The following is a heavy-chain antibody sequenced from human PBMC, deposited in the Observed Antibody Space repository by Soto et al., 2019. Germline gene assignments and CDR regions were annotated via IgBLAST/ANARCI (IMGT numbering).Heavy chain of an antibody. J-gene: IGHJ4*02. D-gene: IGHD1-1*01. V-gene: IGHV3-30-3*01. CDR2: ITYDGSNK. CDR1: GFTFSTYA. Sequence: PGGSLRLSCAASGFTFSTYALHWVRQAPGKGLEWVAVITYDGSNKYYADSVKGRFTISRDNSKNMVYLQMNSLRAEDTAVYYCARDPEGLEPLDSWGQGTLVTVSS. CDR3: ARDPEGLEPLDS.